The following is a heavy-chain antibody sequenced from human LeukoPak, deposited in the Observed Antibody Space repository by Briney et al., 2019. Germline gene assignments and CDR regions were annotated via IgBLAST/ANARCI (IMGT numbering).Heavy chain of an antibody. J-gene: IGHJ3*02. CDR2: INPNSGGT. V-gene: IGHV1-2*02. CDR3: ARDRVDIVVVPAAILNAFDI. CDR1: GYTFTGYY. D-gene: IGHD2-2*02. Sequence: ASVKVSCKASGYTFTGYYMHWVRQAPRQGLEWMGWINPNSGGTNYAQKFQGRVTMTRDTSISTAYMELSRLRSDDTAVYYCARDRVDIVVVPAAILNAFDIWGQGTMVTVSS.